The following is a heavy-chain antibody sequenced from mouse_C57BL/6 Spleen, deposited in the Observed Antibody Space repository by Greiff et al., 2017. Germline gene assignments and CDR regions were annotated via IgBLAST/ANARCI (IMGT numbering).Heavy chain of an antibody. V-gene: IGHV1-80*01. J-gene: IGHJ4*01. CDR1: GYAFSSYW. D-gene: IGHD2-14*01. Sequence: QVQLKESGAELVKPGASVKISCKASGYAFSSYWMNWVKQRPGKGLEWIGQIYPGDGDTNYNGKFKGKATLTADKSSSTAYMQLISLTSEDSAVYFCARVLRNAMDYWGQGTSVTVSS. CDR2: IYPGDGDT. CDR3: ARVLRNAMDY.